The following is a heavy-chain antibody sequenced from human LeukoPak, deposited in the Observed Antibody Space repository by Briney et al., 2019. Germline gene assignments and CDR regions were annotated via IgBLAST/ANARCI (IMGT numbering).Heavy chain of an antibody. J-gene: IGHJ4*02. CDR1: GYTFTGYY. V-gene: IGHV1-2*02. Sequence: ASVKVSCKASGYTFTGYYMHWVRQAPGQGLEWMGWINPNSGGTNFALKFQGRVTMTRDTSISAAYMDLHSLRSDDTAVYFCARDKSLADPYFFDYWGQGTLVTVSS. CDR2: INPNSGGT. CDR3: ARDKSLADPYFFDY.